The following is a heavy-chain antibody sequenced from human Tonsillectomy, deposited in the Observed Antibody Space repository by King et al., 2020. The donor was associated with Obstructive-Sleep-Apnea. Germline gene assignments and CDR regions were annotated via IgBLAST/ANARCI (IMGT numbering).Heavy chain of an antibody. CDR1: GFTFSSYA. CDR2: ISGSGGST. J-gene: IGHJ3*02. CDR3: AKDQYDYVWGSYRYDAFDI. Sequence: VQLVESGGGLVQPGGSLRLSCAASGFTFSSYAMSWVRQAPGKGLEWVSAISGSGGSTYYADSVKGRFTISRDNSKNTLYRQMNSLRAEDTAVYYCAKDQYDYVWGSYRYDAFDIWGQGTMVTVSS. D-gene: IGHD3-16*02. V-gene: IGHV3-23*04.